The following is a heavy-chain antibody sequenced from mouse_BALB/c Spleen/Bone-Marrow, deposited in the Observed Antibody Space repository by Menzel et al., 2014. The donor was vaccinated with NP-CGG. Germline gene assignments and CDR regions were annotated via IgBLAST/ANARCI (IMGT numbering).Heavy chain of an antibody. CDR3: TRGITTVVATRAMDY. J-gene: IGHJ4*01. CDR1: GYTFTSYW. D-gene: IGHD1-1*01. CDR2: IYPGNSDT. Sequence: EVQLQQSGTVLARPGASVKMSCKASGYTFTSYWMHWVKQRPGQGLEWIGAIYPGNSDTSYNQKFKGKAKLTAVTSISTAYMDLSSLTNEDSAVYYCTRGITTVVATRAMDYWGQGTSVTVSS. V-gene: IGHV1-5*01.